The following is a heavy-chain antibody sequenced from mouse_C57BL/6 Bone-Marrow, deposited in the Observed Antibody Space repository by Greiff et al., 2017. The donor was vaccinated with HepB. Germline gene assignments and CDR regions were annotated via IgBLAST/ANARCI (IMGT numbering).Heavy chain of an antibody. J-gene: IGHJ3*01. CDR1: EYAFTSYD. CDR3: ERHGGYSSCWFDY. CDR2: INSDGGST. Sequence: EVQLVESGGGLVQPGESLKLSCASTEYAFTSYDMSWVRQTPEKRLEWVAAINSDGGSTYYPDTMERRFIISRDNTKKTLYLQMSSLRSEDTALYYCERHGGYSSCWFDYWGQGTPVTVSA. V-gene: IGHV5-2*01. D-gene: IGHD1-1*01.